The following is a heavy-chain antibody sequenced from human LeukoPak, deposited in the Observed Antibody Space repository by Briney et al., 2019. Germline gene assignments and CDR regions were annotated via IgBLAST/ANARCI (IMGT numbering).Heavy chain of an antibody. CDR1: GFTFSTYW. Sequence: GGSLRLSCAASGFTFSTYWMTWVRQAPGKGLEWVANIRQDGSEKFYVDSVKGRFTISRDNAKNSLYLQLNSLRAEDTAVYYCARHRGSYYSDFDYWGQGTLVTVSS. V-gene: IGHV3-7*01. J-gene: IGHJ4*02. D-gene: IGHD1-26*01. CDR2: IRQDGSEK. CDR3: ARHRGSYYSDFDY.